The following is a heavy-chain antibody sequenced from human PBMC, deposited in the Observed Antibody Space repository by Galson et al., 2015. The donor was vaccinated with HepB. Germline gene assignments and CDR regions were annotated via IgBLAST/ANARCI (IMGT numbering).Heavy chain of an antibody. CDR2: LYSSGPT. CDR1: RFTVSNNY. Sequence: SLRLSCAASRFTVSNNYMSWVRQAPGKGPEWVSVLYSSGPTYYADSVKGRFTISRDNSKDMLFLQMNSLRAEDTAVYYCARVHPLYYYYGRDVWCLGTTVTVSS. CDR3: ARVHPLYYYYGRDV. V-gene: IGHV3-66*02. J-gene: IGHJ6*02.